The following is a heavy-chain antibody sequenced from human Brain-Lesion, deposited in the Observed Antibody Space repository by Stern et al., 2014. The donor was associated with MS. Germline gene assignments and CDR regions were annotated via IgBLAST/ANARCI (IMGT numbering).Heavy chain of an antibody. CDR3: ATLSPGAGGNYYRHFDY. CDR1: GYTLTELS. V-gene: IGHV1-24*01. J-gene: IGHJ4*02. D-gene: IGHD1-26*01. CDR2: FDPEDGET. Sequence: QVQLVESGAEVKKPGASLKVSCKVSGYTLTELSMHWVRQAPRKGLEWMGGFDPEDGETIYAQKFQGRVTMTEDTSTDTAYMELSSLRSEDTAVYYCATLSPGAGGNYYRHFDYWGQGTLVTVSS.